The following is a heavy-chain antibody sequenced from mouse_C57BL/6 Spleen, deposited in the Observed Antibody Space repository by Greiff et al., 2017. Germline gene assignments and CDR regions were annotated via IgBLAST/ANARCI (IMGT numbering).Heavy chain of an antibody. CDR3: ARGGNYVGDWYFDV. CDR2: IYPGSGNT. CDR1: GYTFTDYY. Sequence: QVQLQQSGAELVRPGASVKLSCKASGYTFTDYYINWVKQRPGQGLEWIARIYPGSGNTYYNEKFKGKATLPAEKSSSTAYMQLSSLTSEESAVYFCARGGNYVGDWYFDVWGTGTTVTVSS. V-gene: IGHV1-76*01. J-gene: IGHJ1*03. D-gene: IGHD2-1*01.